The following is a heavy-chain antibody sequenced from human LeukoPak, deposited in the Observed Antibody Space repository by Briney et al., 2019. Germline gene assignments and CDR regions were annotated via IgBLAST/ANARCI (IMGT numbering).Heavy chain of an antibody. V-gene: IGHV3-23*01. CDR3: ASGTPYSDSWWVY. J-gene: IGHJ4*02. Sequence: HPGGSLRLSCAASGFTFRHFAMNWVRQAPGKGVEWVSVISVSDGNTYYADSVKGRFTISRDNSNNTLFLQMNSLRAEDTAVYYCASGTPYSDSWWVYWGQGTLVTVSS. CDR1: GFTFRHFA. CDR2: ISVSDGNT. D-gene: IGHD6-13*01.